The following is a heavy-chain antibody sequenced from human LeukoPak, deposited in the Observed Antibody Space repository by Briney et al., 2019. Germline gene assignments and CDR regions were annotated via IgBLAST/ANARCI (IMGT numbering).Heavy chain of an antibody. V-gene: IGHV3-48*04. CDR1: GFTFSSYS. J-gene: IGHJ4*02. D-gene: IGHD6-19*01. CDR3: ARYWRAVALDY. CDR2: ISSSSSTI. Sequence: PGGSLRLSCAASGFTFSSYSMNWVRQAPGKGLEWVSYISSSSSTIYYADSVKGRFTISRDNAKNSLYLQMNSLRAEDTAVYYCARYWRAVALDYWGQGTLVTVSS.